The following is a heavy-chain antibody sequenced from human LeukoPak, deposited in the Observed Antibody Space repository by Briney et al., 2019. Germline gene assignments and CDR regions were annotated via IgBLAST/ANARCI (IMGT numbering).Heavy chain of an antibody. D-gene: IGHD6-13*01. CDR3: ARVDIAAAGTLYYGVDV. Sequence: GRSLRLSCAASGFTFSSYGMHWVRQAPGKGLEWVAVIWYDGSNKYYADSVKGRFTISRDNSKNTLYLQMNSLRAEDTAVYYCARVDIAAAGTLYYGVDVWGQGTTVTVSS. V-gene: IGHV3-33*01. J-gene: IGHJ6*02. CDR2: IWYDGSNK. CDR1: GFTFSSYG.